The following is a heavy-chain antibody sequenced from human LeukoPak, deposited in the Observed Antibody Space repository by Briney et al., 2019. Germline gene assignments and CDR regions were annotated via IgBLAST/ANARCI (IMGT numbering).Heavy chain of an antibody. Sequence: SETLSLTCTVSGGSISSTSYYCGWIRQPPGKGLEWIGCFSFGGSTYYNPSLKSRVTISVDTSKNQFSLKLSSVTAADTAVYYCARTYDFWSGYHYWGQGILATVSS. J-gene: IGHJ4*02. D-gene: IGHD3-3*01. CDR2: FSFGGST. CDR1: GGSISSTSYY. CDR3: ARTYDFWSGYHY. V-gene: IGHV4-39*07.